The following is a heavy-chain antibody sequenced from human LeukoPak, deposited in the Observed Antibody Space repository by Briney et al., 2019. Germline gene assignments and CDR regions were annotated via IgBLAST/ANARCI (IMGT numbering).Heavy chain of an antibody. CDR1: GFTFSSYS. J-gene: IGHJ4*02. CDR3: ARDQEVKPSQFDY. CDR2: ISSSSSYI. V-gene: IGHV3-21*01. Sequence: GGSLRLSCAASGFTFSSYSMNWVRQAPGKGLEWVSSISSSSSYIYCADSVKGRFTISRDNAKNSLYLQMNSLRAEDTAVYYCARDQEVKPSQFDYWGQGTLVTVSS.